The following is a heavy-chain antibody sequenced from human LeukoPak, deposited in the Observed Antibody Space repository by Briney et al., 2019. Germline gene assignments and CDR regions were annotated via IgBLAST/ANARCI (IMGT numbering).Heavy chain of an antibody. CDR3: ARDYIAASGTTDY. D-gene: IGHD6-13*01. J-gene: IGHJ4*02. CDR2: INSDGSST. CDR1: GFTFSSYW. V-gene: IGHV3-74*01. Sequence: GGSLRLSCAASGFTFSSYWMHWVRQAPGKGLVWVSRINSDGSSTNYVDSVKGRFTISRDNAKNTLYLQMNSLRAEDTAVYYCARDYIAASGTTDYWGQGTLVTVSS.